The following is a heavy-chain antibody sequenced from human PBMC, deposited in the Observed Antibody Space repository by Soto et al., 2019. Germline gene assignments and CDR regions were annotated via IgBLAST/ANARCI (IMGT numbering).Heavy chain of an antibody. CDR3: VRGVTRQQTLEA. D-gene: IGHD1-1*01. J-gene: IGHJ5*02. CDR1: GFTFNRYA. V-gene: IGHV3-30-3*01. CDR2: VSSDGSNK. Sequence: QVQLVESGGGVVQPGGSLRLSCAASGFTFNRYAMHWVRQAPGKGLEGVALVSSDGSNKYYADSVKGRFTISRDNSKNKLYRQMDSLEPEDRAVNSGVRGVTRQQTLEAWGQGTLVTVSP.